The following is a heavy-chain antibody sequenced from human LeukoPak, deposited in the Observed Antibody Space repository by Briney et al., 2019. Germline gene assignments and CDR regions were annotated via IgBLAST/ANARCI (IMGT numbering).Heavy chain of an antibody. CDR3: ARVYGSGSYVFDY. Sequence: GGSLRLSCAASGFTFSSYSMNWVRQAPGKGLEWVSSISSSSSYIYYADSVKGRFTISRDNAKNSLYLQMNSLRAEDTAVYYCARVYGSGSYVFDYWCQGTLVTVSS. J-gene: IGHJ4*02. CDR1: GFTFSSYS. CDR2: ISSSSSYI. V-gene: IGHV3-21*01. D-gene: IGHD3-10*01.